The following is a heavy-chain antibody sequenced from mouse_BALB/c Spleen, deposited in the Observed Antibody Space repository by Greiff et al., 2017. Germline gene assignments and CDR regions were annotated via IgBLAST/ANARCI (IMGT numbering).Heavy chain of an antibody. V-gene: IGHV1-14*01. D-gene: IGHD2-1*01. J-gene: IGHJ4*01. CDR3: AREGDYYYGKDYAMDY. Sequence: EVQLVESGPELVKPGASVKMSCKASGYTFTSYVMHWVKQKPGQGLEWIGYINPYNDGTKYNEKFKGKATLTSDKSSSTAYMELSSLTSEDSAVYYCAREGDYYYGKDYAMDYWGQGTSVTVSS. CDR1: GYTFTSYV. CDR2: INPYNDGT.